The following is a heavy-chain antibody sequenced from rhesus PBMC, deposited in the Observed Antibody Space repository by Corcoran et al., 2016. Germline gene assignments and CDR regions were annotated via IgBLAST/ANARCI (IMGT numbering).Heavy chain of an antibody. D-gene: IGHD1-20*01. J-gene: IGHJ5-2*02. V-gene: IGHV4-173*01. CDR3: ARTHSWNILRELDV. CDR1: GGSISSTY. Sequence: QLQLQESGPGLVKPSETLSLTCAVSGGSISSTYWRWRRQSQGQGLDWIGRISGSGSSTDYNPSLKSRVTISTDTSKNQFSLKLSSVTAAETAVYYCARTHSWNILRELDVWGRGVLVTVSS. CDR2: ISGSGSST.